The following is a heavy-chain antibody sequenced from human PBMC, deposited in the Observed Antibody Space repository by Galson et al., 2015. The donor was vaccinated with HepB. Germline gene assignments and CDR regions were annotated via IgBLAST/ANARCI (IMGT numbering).Heavy chain of an antibody. Sequence: SVKVSCKASGGTFSSYAISWVRQAPGQGLEWMGRIIPILGIANYAQKFQGRVTITADKSTSTAYMELSSLRSEDTAVYYCAREGPHAPVDWYFDLWGRGTLVTVSS. CDR1: GGTFSSYA. CDR2: IIPILGIA. V-gene: IGHV1-69*04. CDR3: AREGPHAPVDWYFDL. J-gene: IGHJ2*01.